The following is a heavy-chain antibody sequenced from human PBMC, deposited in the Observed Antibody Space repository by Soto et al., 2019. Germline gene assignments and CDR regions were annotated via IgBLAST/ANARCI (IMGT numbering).Heavy chain of an antibody. V-gene: IGHV3-30*18. CDR1: GFTFSSYG. CDR3: AKDRGPWAIYGDYAYY. J-gene: IGHJ4*02. CDR2: ISYDGSNK. D-gene: IGHD4-17*01. Sequence: QVQLVESGGGVVQPGRSLRLSCAASGFTFSSYGMHWVRQAPGKGLEWVAVISYDGSNKYYADSVKGRFTISRDNSKTXLYLQMNSLRAEDTAVYYCAKDRGPWAIYGDYAYYWGQGTLVTVSS.